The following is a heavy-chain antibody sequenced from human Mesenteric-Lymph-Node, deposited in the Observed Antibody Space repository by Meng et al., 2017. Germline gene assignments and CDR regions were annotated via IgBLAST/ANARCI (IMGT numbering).Heavy chain of an antibody. Sequence: SETLSLTCAVYGGSFSGYYWSWIRQPPGKGPEWIGEINHSGSTNYNPSLKSRVTITVDTSKNQFSLKLSSVTAADTAVYYCARGYPQSIAYYYGMDVWGQGTTVTVSS. CDR1: GGSFSGYY. V-gene: IGHV4-34*01. D-gene: IGHD6-6*01. J-gene: IGHJ6*02. CDR3: ARGYPQSIAYYYGMDV. CDR2: INHSGST.